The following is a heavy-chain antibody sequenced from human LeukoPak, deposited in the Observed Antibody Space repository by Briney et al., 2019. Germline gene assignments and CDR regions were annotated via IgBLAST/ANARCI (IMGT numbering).Heavy chain of an antibody. CDR2: IVVGSGNT. J-gene: IGHJ4*02. V-gene: IGHV1-58*01. CDR3: AADQGLLSTAAADY. CDR1: GFTFTSSA. Sequence: SVNVSCKASGFTFTSSAVQWVRQARGQRLEWIGWIVVGSGNTNYAQKFQERVTITRDMSTSTAYMELSSLRSEDTAVYYCAADQGLLSTAAADYWGQGTLVTVSS. D-gene: IGHD6-13*01.